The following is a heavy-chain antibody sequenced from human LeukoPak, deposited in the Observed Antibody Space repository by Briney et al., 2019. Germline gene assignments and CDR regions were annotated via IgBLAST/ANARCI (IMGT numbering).Heavy chain of an antibody. CDR3: ARDKVRLSGSYRTLSY. Sequence: GASVKVSCKASGYSFTSYYMHWVRQAPGQGLEWMGFINPSGSSAAYAQKFQGRLTMTRDMFTSTDYMELTSLTSDDTAVYYCARDKVRLSGSYRTLSYWGQGTLVTVSS. CDR2: INPSGSSA. J-gene: IGHJ4*02. V-gene: IGHV1-46*01. D-gene: IGHD1-26*01. CDR1: GYSFTSYY.